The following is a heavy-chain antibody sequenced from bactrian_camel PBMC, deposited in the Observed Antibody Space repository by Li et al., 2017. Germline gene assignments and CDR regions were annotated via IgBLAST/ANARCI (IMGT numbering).Heavy chain of an antibody. CDR1: GFTFSNYD. V-gene: IGHV3S40*01. Sequence: QLVESGGGLVQPGGSLRLSCAVSGFTFSNYDTSWVRQAPGKGLEWVSHIYSGDGATRYSDSVKGRFTISKDNAKNTLYQQLNSLKTGDTAMYYCALGTIITGIEKRGQGTQVTVS. D-gene: IGHD4*01. J-gene: IGHJ4*01. CDR2: IYSGDGAT. CDR3: ALGTIITGIEK.